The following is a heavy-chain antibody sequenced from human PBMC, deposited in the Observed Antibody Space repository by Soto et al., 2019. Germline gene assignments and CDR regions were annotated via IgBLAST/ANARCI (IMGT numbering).Heavy chain of an antibody. D-gene: IGHD3-22*01. V-gene: IGHV1-69*06. CDR1: GGTFSSYA. CDR2: IIPIFGTA. CDR3: AGDYDSSGYYATHAFDI. J-gene: IGHJ3*02. Sequence: QVQLVQSGAEVKKPGSSVKVSCKASGGTFSSYAISWVRQAPGQGLEWMGGIIPIFGTANYAQKFQGRVTITADKSKSTAYMELSSLRSEDTAVYYCAGDYDSSGYYATHAFDIWGQGTMVTVSS.